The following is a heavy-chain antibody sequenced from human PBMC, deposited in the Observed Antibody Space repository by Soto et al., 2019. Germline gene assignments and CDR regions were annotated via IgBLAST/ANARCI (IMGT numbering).Heavy chain of an antibody. CDR1: GFTFSDYY. Sequence: QVQLVESGGGLVKPGGSLRLSCAASGFTFSDYYMSWIRQAPGKGLEWVSYISSSGSTIYYADSVKGRFTISRDNAKNSLYLQMNSLRAENTAVYYCARERLGYCSGGSCYPGWFDPWGQGTLVTVSS. CDR3: ARERLGYCSGGSCYPGWFDP. J-gene: IGHJ5*02. CDR2: ISSSGSTI. V-gene: IGHV3-11*01. D-gene: IGHD2-15*01.